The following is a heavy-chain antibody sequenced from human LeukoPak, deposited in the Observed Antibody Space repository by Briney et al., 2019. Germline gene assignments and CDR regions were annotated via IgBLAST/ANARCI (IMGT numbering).Heavy chain of an antibody. J-gene: IGHJ4*02. CDR1: GFRFNTYG. V-gene: IGHV3-23*01. D-gene: IGHD3-16*02. CDR3: AKANGYSSSGWYFDY. Sequence: GGSLRLSCTASGFRFNTYGKSWVRQAPGRKLDWVSSITRGGDSTYYAHSVKGRFAISRDNSKNTLYLQMNSLRAEDTAVYHCAKANGYSSSGWYFDYWGQGTLVTVSS. CDR2: ITRGGDST.